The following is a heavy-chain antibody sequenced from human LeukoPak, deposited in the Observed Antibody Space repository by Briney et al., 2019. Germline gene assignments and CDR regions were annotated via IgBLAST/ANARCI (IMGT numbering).Heavy chain of an antibody. CDR3: AREGGTVVVGRFDY. CDR1: GINFRASG. CDR2: IQTDGSDK. J-gene: IGHJ4*02. V-gene: IGHV3-30*02. D-gene: IGHD2-2*01. Sequence: PGGCLRLSCAASGINFRASGMHSVRQAPGMGLEWVTFIQTDGSDKKYAASVAGRFTISRDNSKNTVYLHMNSLRPDDTALYYCAREGGTVVVGRFDYWGQGTLVTVSS.